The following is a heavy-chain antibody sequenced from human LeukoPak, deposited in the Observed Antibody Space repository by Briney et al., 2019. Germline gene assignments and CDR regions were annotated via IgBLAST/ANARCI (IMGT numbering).Heavy chain of an antibody. J-gene: IGHJ1*01. Sequence: GGSLRLSCAASGFTFSSYSMNWVRQAPGKGLEWGSYISGSSSTIYYADSVKGRFTISRDNSKNTLYLQMNSLRAEDTAVYYCAKGYSGYDWGYFQHWGQGTLVTVSS. CDR3: AKGYSGYDWGYFQH. V-gene: IGHV3-48*01. D-gene: IGHD5-12*01. CDR1: GFTFSSYS. CDR2: ISGSSSTI.